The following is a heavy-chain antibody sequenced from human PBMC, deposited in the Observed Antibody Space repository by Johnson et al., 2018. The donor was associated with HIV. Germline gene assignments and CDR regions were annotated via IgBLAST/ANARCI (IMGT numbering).Heavy chain of an antibody. D-gene: IGHD2-15*01. V-gene: IGHV3-11*04. CDR1: GFSISSNY. Sequence: QMLLVESGGGLVQPGGSLRLSCAASGFSISSNYMSWIRQAPGKGLEWVSVIYRAGSTIYYADSVKGRFTISRDNAKNSLYLQMNSLRAEDTAVYYCVWYCSGGCSSAFDIWGQGTMVTVSS. J-gene: IGHJ3*02. CDR3: VWYCSGGCSSAFDI. CDR2: IYRAGSTI.